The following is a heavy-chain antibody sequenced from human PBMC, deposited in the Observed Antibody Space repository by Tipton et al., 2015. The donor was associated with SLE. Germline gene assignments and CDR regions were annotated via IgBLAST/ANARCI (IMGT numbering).Heavy chain of an antibody. CDR2: ISSSGSTI. D-gene: IGHD2-15*01. V-gene: IGHV3-48*03. J-gene: IGHJ1*01. Sequence: SLRLSCAASGFTFSSYEMNWVRQAPGKGLEWVSYISSSGSTIYYADSVKGRFTISRDNSKNTLYLQMNSLRAEDTAVYYCARDGGRQYFQHWGQGTLVTVSS. CDR3: ARDGGRQYFQH. CDR1: GFTFSSYE.